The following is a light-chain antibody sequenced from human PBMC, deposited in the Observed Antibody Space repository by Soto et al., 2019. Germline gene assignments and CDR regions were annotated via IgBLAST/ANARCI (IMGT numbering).Light chain of an antibody. CDR3: AAWDDSLSGQVV. CDR2: SDN. V-gene: IGLV1-47*02. Sequence: QSVLTQPASASGTPGQRVTISCSGSNPNIGSNYVYWYQQLPGSAPKLLIYSDNHRPSGVPDRFSGSKSGTSASLAISGLRSEDEADYFCAAWDDSLSGQVVFGGGTKVTVL. J-gene: IGLJ3*02. CDR1: NPNIGSNY.